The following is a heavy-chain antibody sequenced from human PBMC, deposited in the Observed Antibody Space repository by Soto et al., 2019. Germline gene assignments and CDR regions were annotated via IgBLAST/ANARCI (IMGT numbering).Heavy chain of an antibody. J-gene: IGHJ6*02. CDR2: IKSKNDGGTT. V-gene: IGHV3-15*01. CDR3: TTDPHLGVVPSDYYYYGMDV. CDR1: GFTFSNAW. D-gene: IGHD3-3*01. Sequence: GGSLRLSCAASGFTFSNAWMSWVRQAPGKGLEWVGRIKSKNDGGTTDYAAPGKGRFTISRDDSKNTLYLQMNSLKTEDTAVYYCTTDPHLGVVPSDYYYYGMDVWGQGTTVTVSS.